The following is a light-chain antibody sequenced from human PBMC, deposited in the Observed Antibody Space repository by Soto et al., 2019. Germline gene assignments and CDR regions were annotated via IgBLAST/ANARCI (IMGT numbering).Light chain of an antibody. V-gene: IGKV3-15*01. CDR3: QQYNNWPWLT. CDR1: QSVSSN. J-gene: IGKJ4*01. Sequence: EIVMTQSPATLSVSPGERATLSCRAGQSVSSNLAWYQQKPGQAPRLLIYGASTRATGIPARFSGSGSGTEFTLTISSLQSEDFVVYYCQQYNNWPWLTFGGGTKVDIK. CDR2: GAS.